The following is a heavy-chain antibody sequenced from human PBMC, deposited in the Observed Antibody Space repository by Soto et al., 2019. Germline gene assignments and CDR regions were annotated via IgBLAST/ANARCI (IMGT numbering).Heavy chain of an antibody. V-gene: IGHV1-46*01. CDR2: INPSGGSA. CDR1: GYSFISHY. CDR3: ARDYLSSKLSLSYFDF. J-gene: IGHJ4*03. D-gene: IGHD2-2*01. Sequence: ASVKVSCKASGYSFISHYIHWVRQAPGQGLEWMGFINPSGGSATLAQKFQGRVTMTRDTSTSTVYMELTILRSEDAAVYYCARDYLSSKLSLSYFDFWGQGTMVTVSS.